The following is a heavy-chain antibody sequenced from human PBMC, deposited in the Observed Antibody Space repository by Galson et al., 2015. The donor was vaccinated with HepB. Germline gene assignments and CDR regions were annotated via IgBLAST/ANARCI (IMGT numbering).Heavy chain of an antibody. V-gene: IGHV3-23*01. CDR3: ATTKGSYSSGWYGGFDP. CDR2: ISGSGGYT. CDR1: GFTFSSYA. D-gene: IGHD6-19*01. J-gene: IGHJ5*02. Sequence: SLRLSCAASGFTFSSYALIWVRQAPGKGLEWVSTISGSGGYTYYADSVKGRFTISRDNSKNTLYLQMNSLRAEDTAVYYCATTKGSYSSGWYGGFDPWSQGTLVTVSS.